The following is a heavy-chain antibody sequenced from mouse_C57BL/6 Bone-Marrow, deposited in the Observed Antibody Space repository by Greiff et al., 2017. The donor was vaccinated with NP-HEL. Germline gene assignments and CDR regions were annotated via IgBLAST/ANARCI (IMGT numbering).Heavy chain of an antibody. J-gene: IGHJ1*03. CDR1: GFPITSGYY. D-gene: IGHD2-3*01. CDR3: AGDYDGYWYFDV. Sequence: QVQLQHSGPGLVKPSQSLFLTCSITGFPITSGYYWIWIRQSPGKPLEWMGYITHSGETFYNPSLQSPISITRETSKNQFFLQLNSVTTEDTAMYYCAGDYDGYWYFDVWGTGTTVTVSS. CDR2: ITHSGET. V-gene: IGHV12-3*01.